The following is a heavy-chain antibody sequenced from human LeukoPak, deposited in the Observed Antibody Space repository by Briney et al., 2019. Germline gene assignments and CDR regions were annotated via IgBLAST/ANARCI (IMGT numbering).Heavy chain of an antibody. V-gene: IGHV3-72*01. CDR3: VAMLRGVGY. CDR2: SRNKVNSYTT. Sequence: GGSLRLSCAGSGFTFSDHYMDWVRQAPGKGLEWVGRSRNKVNSYTTDYAASVKGRFTISRDDSKNSVYLQINSLKTEDTAVYYCVAMLRGVGYWGQGTLVIVSS. J-gene: IGHJ4*02. D-gene: IGHD3-10*01. CDR1: GFTFSDHY.